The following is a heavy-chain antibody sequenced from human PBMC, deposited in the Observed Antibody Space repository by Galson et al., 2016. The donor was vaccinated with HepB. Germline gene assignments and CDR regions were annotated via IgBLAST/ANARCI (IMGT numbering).Heavy chain of an antibody. CDR1: GFLVSSSF. V-gene: IGHV3-53*01. Sequence: SLRLSCAASGFLVSSSFMSWVRQTPGTGLEWVTVMYPRGDTHYSDSVGGRFTISRDNSRNYMSLQMTNLRVGDTAVYFCARWTAYCPRPGCRRAHDYFDPWGQGTLVTVSS. J-gene: IGHJ5*02. CDR3: ARWTAYCPRPGCRRAHDYFDP. D-gene: IGHD4-11*01. CDR2: MYPRGDT.